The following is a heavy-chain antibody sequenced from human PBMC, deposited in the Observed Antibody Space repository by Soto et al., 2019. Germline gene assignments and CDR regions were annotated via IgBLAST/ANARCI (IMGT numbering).Heavy chain of an antibody. CDR1: GFTFSSSA. CDR3: ATRIGNIGWYWLDT. V-gene: IGHV1-58*01. D-gene: IGHD6-19*01. J-gene: IGHJ5*02. CDR2: IVLGNGNT. Sequence: QMHLVQSGPEVKRPGTSLKVSCKASGFTFSSSAVQWVRQARGQGLEWIGWIVLGNGNTNYAQKFQERVTITRDMSTSTAYMEVRSLTFEDTAVYYCATRIGNIGWYWLDTWGQGTLVTVSP.